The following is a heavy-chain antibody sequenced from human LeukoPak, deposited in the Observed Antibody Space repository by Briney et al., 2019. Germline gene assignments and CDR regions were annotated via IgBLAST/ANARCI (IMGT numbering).Heavy chain of an antibody. V-gene: IGHV3-30*02. J-gene: IGHJ4*02. CDR3: AKDSYGDFLGFDY. CDR2: IRYDGNNK. D-gene: IGHD4-17*01. CDR1: GFTFSSYG. Sequence: GGSLRLSCAASGFTFSSYGVHWVRQAPGKGLEWVAFIRYDGNNKHYTDSVKGRFTISRDNSKNTLYLQMNSLRAEDTAVYYCAKDSYGDFLGFDYWGQGTLVTVSS.